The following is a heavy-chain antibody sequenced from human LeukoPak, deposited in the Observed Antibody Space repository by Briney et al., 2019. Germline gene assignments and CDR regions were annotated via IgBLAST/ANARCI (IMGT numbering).Heavy chain of an antibody. V-gene: IGHV1-46*01. D-gene: IGHD6-13*01. CDR1: GYTFTSYY. Sequence: ASVKVSCKASGYTFTSYYMHWVRQAPGQGLEWMGIINPSGGSTSYAQKFQGRVTMTRDMSTSTVYMELSSLRSEDTAMYYCVRGGTGYTGSWHHFDSWGQGTPVTVSS. CDR3: VRGGTGYTGSWHHFDS. J-gene: IGHJ4*02. CDR2: INPSGGST.